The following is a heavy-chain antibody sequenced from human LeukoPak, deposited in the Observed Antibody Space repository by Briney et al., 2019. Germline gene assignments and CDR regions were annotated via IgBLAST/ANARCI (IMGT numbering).Heavy chain of an antibody. J-gene: IGHJ3*01. V-gene: IGHV4-39*07. D-gene: IGHD4-11*01. CDR3: ARDVSTTVTTAGG. Sequence: SQTLSLTCTVSGGSISSSSYYWGWIRQPPGKGLEWIGSIYYSGSTYYNPSLKSRGTISVDTSKNQFSLKLSSVTAADTAVYYCARDVSTTVTTAGGWGQGTMVSVSS. CDR2: IYYSGST. CDR1: GGSISSSSYY.